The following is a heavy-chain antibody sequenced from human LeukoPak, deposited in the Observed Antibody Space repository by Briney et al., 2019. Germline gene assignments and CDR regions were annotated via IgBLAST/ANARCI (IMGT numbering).Heavy chain of an antibody. CDR3: ARDRGVTTPYYYYYMDV. CDR2: IYHSGST. Sequence: SETLSLTCTVSGYSISTGFYWGWIRQPPGKGLEWIGSIYHSGSTYYNPSLKSRVTISLDTSNNQFSLKLSSVTAADTAVYYCARDRGVTTPYYYYYMDVWGKGTTVTISS. J-gene: IGHJ6*03. CDR1: GYSISTGFY. D-gene: IGHD3-10*01. V-gene: IGHV4-38-2*02.